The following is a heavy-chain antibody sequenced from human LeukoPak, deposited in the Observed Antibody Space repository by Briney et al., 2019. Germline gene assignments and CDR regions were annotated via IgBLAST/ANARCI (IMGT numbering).Heavy chain of an antibody. CDR1: GFTFSTYW. Sequence: GGSLRLSCAASGFTFSTYWMHWVRQAPGKGLVWVSRINGDGSSTSYGDSVKGRFTISRDNAKNTLYLQMNGLRVADTAVYYCARALGYMRGQGPVVSVSS. D-gene: IGHD5-24*01. J-gene: IGHJ4*02. V-gene: IGHV3-74*01. CDR2: INGDGSST. CDR3: ARALGYM.